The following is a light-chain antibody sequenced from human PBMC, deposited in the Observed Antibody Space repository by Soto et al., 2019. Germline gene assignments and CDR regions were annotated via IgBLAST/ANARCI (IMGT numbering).Light chain of an antibody. V-gene: IGLV2-8*01. CDR2: EVT. J-gene: IGLJ1*01. CDR1: SGDVGTSNY. Sequence: QSVLTQPPSASGSPGQSVTISCTGTSGDVGTSNYVSWYQQHPGKAPKLMIYEVTKRPSGVPDRFSGSKSGNTASLTVSGLQADDEADYYCSSRSGTDILYVFGTGTKVT. CDR3: SSRSGTDILYV.